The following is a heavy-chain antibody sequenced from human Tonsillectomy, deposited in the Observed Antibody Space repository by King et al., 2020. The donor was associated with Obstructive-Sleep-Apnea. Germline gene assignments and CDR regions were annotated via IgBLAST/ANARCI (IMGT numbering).Heavy chain of an antibody. CDR1: GYSFTTYW. CDR2: IYPGDSDT. J-gene: IGHJ4*02. Sequence: QLVQSGAEVKKPGESLKISCKGSGYSFTTYWIGWVRQMPGKGLEWVGIIYPGDSDTRYSPSFQGQVTISADKSISTAYLQWGSLKASDTAMYYCARLEAQQLVVFDYWGLGTVVTVSS. V-gene: IGHV5-51*01. D-gene: IGHD6-13*01. CDR3: ARLEAQQLVVFDY.